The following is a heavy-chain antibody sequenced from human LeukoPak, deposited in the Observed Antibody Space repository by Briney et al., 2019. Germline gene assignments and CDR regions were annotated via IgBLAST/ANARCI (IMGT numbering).Heavy chain of an antibody. D-gene: IGHD1-26*01. Sequence: PGGSLRPSCAASGFTFSSYEMNWVRQAPGKGLEWVSYISSSGSTIYYADSVKGRFTISRDNAKNSLYLQMNSLRAEDTAVYYCARATLVGAHKGGYYGMDVWGQGTTVTVSS. V-gene: IGHV3-48*03. CDR2: ISSSGSTI. J-gene: IGHJ6*02. CDR3: ARATLVGAHKGGYYGMDV. CDR1: GFTFSSYE.